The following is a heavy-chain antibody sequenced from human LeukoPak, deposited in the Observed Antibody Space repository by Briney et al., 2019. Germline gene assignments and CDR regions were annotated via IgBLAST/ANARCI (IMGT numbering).Heavy chain of an antibody. Sequence: GGSLRLSCAASVFTFSIYWMSWVRHAPGKGLEWLSSINSSSSYIYYADSVKGRFTISRDNAKNSLYLQMNSLRAEDTAVYYCAREVYSQPKNFDYWGQGTLVTVSS. J-gene: IGHJ4*02. CDR3: AREVYSQPKNFDY. V-gene: IGHV3-21*01. D-gene: IGHD5-18*01. CDR1: VFTFSIYW. CDR2: INSSSSYI.